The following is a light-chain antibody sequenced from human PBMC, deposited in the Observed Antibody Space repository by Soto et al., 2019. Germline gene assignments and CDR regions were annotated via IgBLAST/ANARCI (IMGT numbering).Light chain of an antibody. V-gene: IGKV1-33*01. CDR3: QQYDNVPLT. Sequence: DIQMTQSPSSLSASVGDRVTITCQASQDITNDLNWYQQKPGKAPKILINEASNLETGVPSRLSESGSRTDFTFTISSLQPEDIATYFCQQYDNVPLTFGGGTKVEIK. CDR1: QDITND. CDR2: EAS. J-gene: IGKJ4*01.